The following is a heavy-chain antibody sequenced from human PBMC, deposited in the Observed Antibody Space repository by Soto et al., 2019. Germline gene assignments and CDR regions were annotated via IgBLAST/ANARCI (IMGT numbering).Heavy chain of an antibody. CDR2: IYSGGST. CDR1: GFTVSSNY. Sequence: PGGSLRLSCAASGFTVSSNYMSWVRQAPGKGLEWVSVIYSGGSTYYADSVKGRFTISRDNSKNTLYLQMNSLRAEDTAVYYCARDSGSSRYYYYGPDVWGQGTTVTVSS. D-gene: IGHD6-13*01. CDR3: ARDSGSSRYYYYGPDV. J-gene: IGHJ6*02. V-gene: IGHV3-66*01.